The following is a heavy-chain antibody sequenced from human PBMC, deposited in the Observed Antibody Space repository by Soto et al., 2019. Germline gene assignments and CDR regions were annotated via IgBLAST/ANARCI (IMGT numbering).Heavy chain of an antibody. CDR1: GFTFSSYE. J-gene: IGHJ4*02. CDR3: VRDLLGSGGHFDY. Sequence: GGSLRLSCAASGFTFSSYEMNWVRQAPGKGLEWVSYISSSGSTIYYADSVKGRFTISRDNSRNTVYLQMNSLRAEDTAVYHCVRDLLGSGGHFDYWGQGTPVTVSS. CDR2: ISSSGSTI. D-gene: IGHD7-27*01. V-gene: IGHV3-48*03.